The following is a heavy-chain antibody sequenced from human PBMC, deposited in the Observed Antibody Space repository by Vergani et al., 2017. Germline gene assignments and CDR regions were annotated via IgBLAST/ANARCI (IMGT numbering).Heavy chain of an antibody. D-gene: IGHD3-22*01. CDR3: ARFYDSSGYYDPFDY. J-gene: IGHJ4*02. CDR2: IIPILGIA. CDR1: GGTFSSYT. Sequence: QVQLVQSGAEVKKPGSSVKVSCKASGGTFSSYTISWVRQGPGQGLEWMGRIIPILGIANYAQKFQGRVTITADKSTSTAYMELSSLRSEDTAVYYCARFYDSSGYYDPFDYWGQGTLVTVSS. V-gene: IGHV1-69*02.